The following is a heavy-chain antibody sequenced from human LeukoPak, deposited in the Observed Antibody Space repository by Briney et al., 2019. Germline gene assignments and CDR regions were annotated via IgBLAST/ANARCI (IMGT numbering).Heavy chain of an antibody. D-gene: IGHD6-13*01. J-gene: IGHJ6*03. CDR3: ARVVGLTGYSSSWYSGYYYYMDV. CDR2: IIPIFGTT. CDR1: GGTFSSYA. Sequence: SVKVSCKASGGTFSSYAISWVRQAPGQGLEWMGGIIPIFGTTNYAQKFQDRVTITADKSTSTAYMELSSLRSEDTAAYYCARVVGLTGYSSSWYSGYYYYMDVWGKGTTVTVSS. V-gene: IGHV1-69*06.